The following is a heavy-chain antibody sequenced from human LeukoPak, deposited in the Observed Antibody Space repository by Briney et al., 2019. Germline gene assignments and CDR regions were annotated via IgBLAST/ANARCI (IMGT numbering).Heavy chain of an antibody. J-gene: IGHJ5*02. CDR3: ARDKYCSSSSCHFPNWFDP. CDR1: GGSISGHY. CDR2: MYTSGST. Sequence: SETLSLTCTVSGGSISGHYWSWIRQPAGKGLDWIGRMYTSGSTNDNPSLKSRVTMSVDTSKNQFSLKLSSVTAADTAVYYCARDKYCSSSSCHFPNWFDPWGQGTLVTVSS. D-gene: IGHD2-2*01. V-gene: IGHV4-4*07.